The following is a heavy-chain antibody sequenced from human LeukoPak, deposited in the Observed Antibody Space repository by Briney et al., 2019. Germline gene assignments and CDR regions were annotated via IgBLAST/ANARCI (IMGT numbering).Heavy chain of an antibody. J-gene: IGHJ4*02. D-gene: IGHD6-19*01. Sequence: ASVKVSCKASGYNFTNYGVSWVRQAPGQGLEWMGWISPYDGNTHFAQKFQDRVTMTTDTSTSIAYMELRSLRSDDAAVYYCARDGWGSGWYPCDYWGQGTLVTVSS. CDR2: ISPYDGNT. V-gene: IGHV1-18*01. CDR3: ARDGWGSGWYPCDY. CDR1: GYNFTNYG.